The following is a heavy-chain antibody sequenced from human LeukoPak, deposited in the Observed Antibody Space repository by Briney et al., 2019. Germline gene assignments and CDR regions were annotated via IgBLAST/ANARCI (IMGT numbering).Heavy chain of an antibody. J-gene: IGHJ6*04. CDR1: GDSLTSGRRY. D-gene: IGHD4-17*01. V-gene: IGHV4-61*09. CDR3: ARCMSDLDYGDYAYYYHMDV. CDR2: FYSSTRT. Sequence: PSETLSLTCTVSGDSLTSGRRYWSWIRQPAGKGLEWIGHFYSSTRTTYNPSPESRVTISGDTATNQFSLKLDSVTAADTAVYFCARCMSDLDYGDYAYYYHMDVWGKGTTVTVSS.